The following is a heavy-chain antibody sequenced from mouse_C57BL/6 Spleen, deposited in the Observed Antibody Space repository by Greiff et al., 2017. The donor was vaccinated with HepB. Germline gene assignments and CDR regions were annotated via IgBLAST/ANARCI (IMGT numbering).Heavy chain of an antibody. CDR1: GFTFSSYA. CDR3: TREGITTVVATLYYYAMDY. V-gene: IGHV5-9-1*02. J-gene: IGHJ4*01. D-gene: IGHD1-1*01. CDR2: ISSGGDYI. Sequence: EVHLVESGEGLVKPGGSLKLSCAASGFTFSSYAMSWVRQTPEKRLEWVAYISSGGDYIYYADTVKGRFTISRDNARNTLYLQMSSLKSEDTAMYYCTREGITTVVATLYYYAMDYWGQGTSVTVSS.